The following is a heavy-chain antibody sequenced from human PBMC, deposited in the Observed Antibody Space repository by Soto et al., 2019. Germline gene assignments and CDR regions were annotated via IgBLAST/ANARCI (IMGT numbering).Heavy chain of an antibody. V-gene: IGHV3-23*01. Sequence: EVQLLESGGGLAQPGGSLRLSCAATGFNFTSYAMSWVRQAPGKGLAWVSGIGGSGKFTHYADSVKGRFTLTRDNSNHTLFHQMDSLSADGTAVYYCAKHLLGDGAEYFEDWGQGTLVTVSS. J-gene: IGHJ1*01. CDR1: GFNFTSYA. D-gene: IGHD3-16*01. CDR3: AKHLLGDGAEYFED. CDR2: IGGSGKFT.